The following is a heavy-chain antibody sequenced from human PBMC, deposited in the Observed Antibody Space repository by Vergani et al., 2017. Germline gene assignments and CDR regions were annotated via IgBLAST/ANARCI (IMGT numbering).Heavy chain of an antibody. V-gene: IGHV3-33*06. CDR2: IWYDGSNK. Sequence: VQLLESGGGLVQPGGSLRLSCAASGFTFSSYGMHWVRQAPGKGLEWVAVIWYDGSNKYYADSVKGRFTISRDNSKNTLYLQMNSLRAEDTAVYYCAKDSGSRENDGYYWGQGTLVTVSS. CDR1: GFTFSSYG. D-gene: IGHD3-22*01. CDR3: AKDSGSRENDGYY. J-gene: IGHJ4*02.